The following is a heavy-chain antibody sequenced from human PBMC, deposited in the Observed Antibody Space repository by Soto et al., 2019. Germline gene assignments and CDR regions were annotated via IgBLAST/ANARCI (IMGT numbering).Heavy chain of an antibody. V-gene: IGHV1-69*04. CDR1: GGTFSSYT. CDR3: ARDPNIVVVPAASYYFDY. D-gene: IGHD2-2*01. Sequence: GASVKVSCKASGGTFSSYTISWVRQAPGQGLEWMGRIIPILGIANYAQKFQGRVTITADKSTSTAYMELSSLRSEDTAVYYCARDPNIVVVPAASYYFDYWGQGTLVTVSS. CDR2: IIPILGIA. J-gene: IGHJ4*02.